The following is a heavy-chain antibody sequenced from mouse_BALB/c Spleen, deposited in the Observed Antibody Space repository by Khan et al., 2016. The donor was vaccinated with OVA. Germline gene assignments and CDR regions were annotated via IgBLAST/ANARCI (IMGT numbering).Heavy chain of an antibody. V-gene: IGHV9-3-1*01. CDR1: GHTFTNYG. Sequence: QIQLVQSGPELKKPGETVKISCKASGHTFTNYGMNWVKQAPGKGLKWMGWINTYTGEPTYADDFNGRFAFSLETSASTAYLQINNLKNEDTATYFCARTPCFSYAIANWGQGTSVTVSS. J-gene: IGHJ4*01. CDR3: ARTPCFSYAIAN. CDR2: INTYTGEP.